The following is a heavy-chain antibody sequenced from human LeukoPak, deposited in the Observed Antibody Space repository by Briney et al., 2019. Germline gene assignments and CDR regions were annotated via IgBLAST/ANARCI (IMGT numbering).Heavy chain of an antibody. CDR1: GFTVSSNY. V-gene: IGHV3-66*01. CDR3: ARSWDDAFDI. D-gene: IGHD6-13*01. J-gene: IGHJ3*02. CDR2: IYSGGST. Sequence: GGSLRLSCAASGFTVSSNYMSWVRQAPGKGLEWVSVIYSGGSTYYADSVKGRFTISRDNSKSTLYLQMNSLRAEDTAVYYCARSWDDAFDIWGQGTMVTVSS.